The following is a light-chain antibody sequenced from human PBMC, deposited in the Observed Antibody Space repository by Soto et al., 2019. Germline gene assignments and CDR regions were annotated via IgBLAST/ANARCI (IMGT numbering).Light chain of an antibody. Sequence: EIVLTESTATLSLSTGERAPLSCRASQSVSSYLAWYQQKPGQAPRLLIYDASNRATGIPARFSGSGSGTDFTLTISSLEPEDFAVYYCQHYSNWPLTFGGGTKVDIK. CDR3: QHYSNWPLT. CDR1: QSVSSY. V-gene: IGKV3-11*01. CDR2: DAS. J-gene: IGKJ4*01.